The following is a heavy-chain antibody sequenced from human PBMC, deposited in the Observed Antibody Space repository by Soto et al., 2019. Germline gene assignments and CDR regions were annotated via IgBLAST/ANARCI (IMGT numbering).Heavy chain of an antibody. V-gene: IGHV3-7*01. D-gene: IGHD4-17*01. CDR2: IKQDVSEK. CDR1: GFTFSQYW. Sequence: EVQLVDSGGGLVQPGGSLRLSCAASGFTFSQYWMSWVRQAPGKGLAWVANIKQDVSEKYYVDSVKGRFTISRDNAKNSLYLQMNSLRVEDTAVYYCARDYGGNPGIYWGQGTLVTVSS. J-gene: IGHJ4*02. CDR3: ARDYGGNPGIY.